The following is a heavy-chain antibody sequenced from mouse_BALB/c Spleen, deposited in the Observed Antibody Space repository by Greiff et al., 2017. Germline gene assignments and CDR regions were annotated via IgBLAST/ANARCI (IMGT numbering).Heavy chain of an antibody. J-gene: IGHJ4*01. CDR2: IDPANGNT. CDR3: ADRYDGYAMDY. Sequence: EVHLVESGAELVKPGASVKLSCTASGFNIKDTYMHWVKQRPEQGLEWIGRIDPANGNTKYDPKFQGKATITADTSSNTAYLQLSSLTSEDTAVYYCADRYDGYAMDYWGQGTSVTVSS. D-gene: IGHD2-14*01. V-gene: IGHV14-3*02. CDR1: GFNIKDTY.